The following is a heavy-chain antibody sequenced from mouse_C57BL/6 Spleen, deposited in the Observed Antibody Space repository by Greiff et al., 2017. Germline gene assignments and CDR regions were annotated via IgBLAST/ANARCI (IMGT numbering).Heavy chain of an antibody. Sequence: QVQLQQPGAELVKPGASVKLSCKASGYTFTSYWMQWVKQRPGQGLEWIGEIDPSDSYTNYNQKFKGKATLTVDTSSSTAYMQLCSLTSEDSAVYYCARSGGSSRSWFAYWGQGTLVTVSA. CDR2: IDPSDSYT. D-gene: IGHD1-1*01. CDR3: ARSGGSSRSWFAY. CDR1: GYTFTSYW. J-gene: IGHJ3*01. V-gene: IGHV1-50*01.